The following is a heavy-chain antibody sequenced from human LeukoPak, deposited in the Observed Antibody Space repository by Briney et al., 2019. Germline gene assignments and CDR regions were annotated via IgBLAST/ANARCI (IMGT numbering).Heavy chain of an antibody. J-gene: IGHJ5*02. Sequence: GGSLRLSCTASGFTFSKYGLSWVRQAPGKGLEWVAFIRYDGSNKYYADSVKGRFTISRDNSKNTLYLQMNSLRAEDTAVYYCASLWFDPWGQGTLVTVSS. CDR1: GFTFSKYG. V-gene: IGHV3-30*02. D-gene: IGHD5/OR15-5a*01. CDR2: IRYDGSNK. CDR3: ASLWFDP.